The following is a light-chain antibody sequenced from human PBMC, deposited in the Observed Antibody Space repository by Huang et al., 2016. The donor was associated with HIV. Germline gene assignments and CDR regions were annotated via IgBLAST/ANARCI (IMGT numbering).Light chain of an antibody. CDR2: GAS. CDR1: QGISTW. V-gene: IGKV1D-12*01. CDR3: QQAHTFPLT. Sequence: DIQMTQSPSSVSASVGGRVTITCRASQGISTWLVWYQQKPGRAPKFLIYGASELQPGVPSRFSGSGSGTDFTLTISSLQPEDFATYYCQQAHTFPLTFGGGTKVEMK. J-gene: IGKJ4*01.